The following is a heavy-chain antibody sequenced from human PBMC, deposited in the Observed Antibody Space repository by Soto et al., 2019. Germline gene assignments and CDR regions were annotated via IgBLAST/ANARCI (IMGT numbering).Heavy chain of an antibody. Sequence: EVQLLESGGGLVQPGGSLRLSCAASGFTFNNYAMTWVRQAPGKGLEWVSAISGGGDTTSYADSVKGRFTVSRDGSKKTLDMQMSRLRGEDTALYYCAKGRGGSGSLNPRVDFWGQGTLVTVSS. V-gene: IGHV3-23*01. CDR1: GFTFNNYA. D-gene: IGHD3-10*01. CDR2: ISGGGDTT. CDR3: AKGRGGSGSLNPRVDF. J-gene: IGHJ4*02.